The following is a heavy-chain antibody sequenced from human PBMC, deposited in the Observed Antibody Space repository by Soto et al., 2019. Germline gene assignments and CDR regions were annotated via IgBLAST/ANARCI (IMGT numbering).Heavy chain of an antibody. D-gene: IGHD3-10*01. CDR3: ARGLKSYGSGSTTFYYYFDY. J-gene: IGHJ4*02. V-gene: IGHV4-31*03. CDR1: GGSISSGGYY. Sequence: QVQLQESGPGLVKPSQTLSLTCTVSGGSISSGGYYWSWIRQHPGKGLEWIGYIYYTGSTYYNPSLKSRVTISVDTSKNQFSLKLSSVTAADTAVYYCARGLKSYGSGSTTFYYYFDYWGQGTLVTVSS. CDR2: IYYTGST.